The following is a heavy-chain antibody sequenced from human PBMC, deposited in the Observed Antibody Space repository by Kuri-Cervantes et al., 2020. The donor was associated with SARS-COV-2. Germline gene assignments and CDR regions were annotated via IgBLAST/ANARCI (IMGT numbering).Heavy chain of an antibody. V-gene: IGHV4-39*01. CDR3: ARGFPYGSGSYYSIRYYYYMDV. CDR2: MFCSGST. Sequence: ESLKISCTVSGDSISSSSFYWGWIRQPPGKGLEWIGSMFCSGSTYYNPSLKSRLTISVDTSKNQFSLKLGSVTAADTAVYYCARGFPYGSGSYYSIRYYYYMDVWGKGTTVTVSS. CDR1: GDSISSSSFY. D-gene: IGHD3-10*01. J-gene: IGHJ6*03.